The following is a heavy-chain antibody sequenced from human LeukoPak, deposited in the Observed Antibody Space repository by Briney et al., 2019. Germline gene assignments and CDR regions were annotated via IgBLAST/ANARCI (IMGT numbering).Heavy chain of an antibody. CDR3: ARVRYCSGGSCYLSDY. Sequence: ASVKVSCKASGYTFTSYYMHWVRQAPGQGLEWMGIINPSGGSTSYAQKFQGRVTMTRDTSTSTVYMELSSLRSEDTAVYYCARVRYCSGGSCYLSDYWGQGTLVTVSS. CDR2: INPSGGST. V-gene: IGHV1-46*01. J-gene: IGHJ4*02. D-gene: IGHD2-15*01. CDR1: GYTFTSYY.